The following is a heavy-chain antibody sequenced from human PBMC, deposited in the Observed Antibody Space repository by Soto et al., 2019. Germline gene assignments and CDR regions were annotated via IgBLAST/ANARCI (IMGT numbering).Heavy chain of an antibody. CDR2: ISAGGRTT. D-gene: IGHD1-26*01. CDR3: DGSDF. V-gene: IGHV3-23*01. CDR1: GFTFSTYA. J-gene: IGHJ4*02. Sequence: GGSLRLSCAASGFTFSTYALGWARQAPGKGLEWVSTISAGGRTTLYADSVRGRFTISRDNSKNTLYLQMESLRVEDTAVYYCDGSDFWGQGTLVTVSS.